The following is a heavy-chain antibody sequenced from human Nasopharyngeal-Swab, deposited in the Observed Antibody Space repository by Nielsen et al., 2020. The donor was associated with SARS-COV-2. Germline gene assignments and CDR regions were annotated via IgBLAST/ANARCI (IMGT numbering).Heavy chain of an antibody. CDR2: IYYSGST. D-gene: IGHD1-14*01. CDR3: ARGDVTLTPPTLDP. V-gene: IGHV4-59*13. Sequence: SETLSLTCTVSGGSISSYYWSWIRQPPGKGLEWIGYIYYSGSTNYNPSLKSRVTISVDTSKNQFSLKLSSVTAADTAVYYCARGDVTLTPPTLDPWGQGTLVTVSS. CDR1: GGSISSYY. J-gene: IGHJ5*02.